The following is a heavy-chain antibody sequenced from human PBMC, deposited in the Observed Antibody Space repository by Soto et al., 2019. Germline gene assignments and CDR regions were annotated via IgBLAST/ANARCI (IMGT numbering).Heavy chain of an antibody. Sequence: GGSLRLSCAASGFTFSSYWMHWVRQAPGKGLVWVSRINSDGSSTSYADSVKGRFTISRDNAKNTLYLQMNSLRAEDTAVYYCARNKISGSYHTKYYYYGMDVWGQGTTVTVSS. J-gene: IGHJ6*02. V-gene: IGHV3-74*01. CDR3: ARNKISGSYHTKYYYYGMDV. CDR1: GFTFSSYW. D-gene: IGHD1-26*01. CDR2: INSDGSST.